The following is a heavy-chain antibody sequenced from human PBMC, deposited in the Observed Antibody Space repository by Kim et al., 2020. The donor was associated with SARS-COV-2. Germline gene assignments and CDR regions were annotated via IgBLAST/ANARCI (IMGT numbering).Heavy chain of an antibody. Sequence: GGSLRLSCAASGFTFSSYAMHWVRQAPGKGLEWVAVISYDGSNKYYADSVKGRFTISRDNSKNTLYLQMNSLRAEDTAVYYCARGHDIVATWLAFDIWGQGTMVTVSS. CDR2: ISYDGSNK. D-gene: IGHD5-12*01. J-gene: IGHJ3*02. V-gene: IGHV3-30-3*01. CDR3: ARGHDIVATWLAFDI. CDR1: GFTFSSYA.